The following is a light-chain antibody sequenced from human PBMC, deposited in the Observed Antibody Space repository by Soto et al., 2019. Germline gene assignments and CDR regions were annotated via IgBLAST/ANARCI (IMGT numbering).Light chain of an antibody. CDR3: QQSGT. V-gene: IGKV3-20*01. CDR1: QNVSSTY. J-gene: IGKJ3*01. CDR2: DAS. Sequence: GCTQSPDTLSLSPGERATLSCRASQNVSSTYLAWYQQKPGQAPRLLIYDASSRATGIPDRFSGSGSGTDFILTISRLEPEDFAVYYCQQSGTFGPGTKVDI.